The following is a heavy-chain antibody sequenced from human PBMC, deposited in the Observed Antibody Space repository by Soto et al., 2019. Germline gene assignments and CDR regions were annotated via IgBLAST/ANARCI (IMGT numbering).Heavy chain of an antibody. CDR1: GRSISRVGYS. Sequence: SETLSLTCAVSGRSISRVGYSWSWTRQPPGQGLEGLGYIDHIGSTDYNPSLQRRATISVDTPRNQSSLRLSSVTAADTAVYFCARHHIAVTAEFFDSWGRGNMVTVSS. D-gene: IGHD6-19*01. J-gene: IGHJ4*01. CDR3: ARHHIAVTAEFFDS. CDR2: IDHIGST. V-gene: IGHV4-30-2*02.